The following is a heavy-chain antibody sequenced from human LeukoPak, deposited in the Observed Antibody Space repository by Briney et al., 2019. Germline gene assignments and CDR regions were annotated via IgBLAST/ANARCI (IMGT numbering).Heavy chain of an antibody. CDR3: ARHFAYSSSSYFDY. Sequence: PGGSLRLSCAASGFTFDDYGMSWVRQAPGKGLEWVSGINWNGGSTGYADSVKGRFTISRDNAKNSLYLQMNSLRAEDTAVYYCARHFAYSSSSYFDYWGQGSLVTVSS. V-gene: IGHV3-20*04. CDR2: INWNGGST. D-gene: IGHD6-6*01. J-gene: IGHJ4*02. CDR1: GFTFDDYG.